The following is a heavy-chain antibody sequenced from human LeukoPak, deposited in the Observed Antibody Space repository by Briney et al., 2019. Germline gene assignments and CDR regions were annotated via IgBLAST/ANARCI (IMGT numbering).Heavy chain of an antibody. D-gene: IGHD4-11*01. CDR3: ARDLDYSNSPYYYYYYMDV. V-gene: IGHV4-4*07. Sequence: SGPTLVKPSETLSLTCTVSGGSISSYYWSWIRQPAGKGLEWIERIYTSGSTNYNPSLKSRVTMSVDTSKNQFSLKLSSVTAADTAVYYCARDLDYSNSPYYYYYYMDVWGKGTTVTVSS. CDR2: IYTSGST. CDR1: GGSISSYY. J-gene: IGHJ6*03.